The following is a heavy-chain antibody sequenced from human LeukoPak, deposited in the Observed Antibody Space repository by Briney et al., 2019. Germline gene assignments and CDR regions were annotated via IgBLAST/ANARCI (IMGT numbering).Heavy chain of an antibody. CDR3: ARYTGGFDY. Sequence: ASVKVSFKASGYTFTSYYMHWVRQAPGQGLEWMGRINPTGGSTSYAQRFQGRVTMTRDTSTSTVYMELSSLRSEDTAVYHCARYTGGFDYWGQGTLVTVSS. CDR2: INPTGGST. V-gene: IGHV1-46*01. CDR1: GYTFTSYY. D-gene: IGHD2-8*02. J-gene: IGHJ4*02.